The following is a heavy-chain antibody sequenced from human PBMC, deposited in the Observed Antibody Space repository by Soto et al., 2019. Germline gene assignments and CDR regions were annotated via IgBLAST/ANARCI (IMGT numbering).Heavy chain of an antibody. D-gene: IGHD3-22*01. CDR2: IIPIFGTV. CDR3: ATGGERDYYDTSGWR. J-gene: IGHJ1*01. Sequence: QVQLVQSGAEVKKPGSSVKVSCKASGGTFSNYALDWVRQAPGQGLEWMGGIIPIFGTVRHAQNFQGRVTITADESTATAYRELSRLRSEDSAMYYCATGGERDYYDTSGWRWGQGTLVTVSS. CDR1: GGTFSNYA. V-gene: IGHV1-69*12.